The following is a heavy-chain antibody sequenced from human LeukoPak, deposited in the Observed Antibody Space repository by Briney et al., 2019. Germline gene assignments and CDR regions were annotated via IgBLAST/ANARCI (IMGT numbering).Heavy chain of an antibody. J-gene: IGHJ4*02. CDR1: GFTFSSYA. V-gene: IGHV3-30-3*01. CDR2: VSYDGSNK. Sequence: PGGSLRLSCAASGFTFSSYAMHWVRQAPGKGLEWVAVVSYDGSNKYYADSVKGRFTISRDNSKNTLYLQMNSLRAEDTAVYYCAGGYFDWLPSGYWGQGTLVTVSS. D-gene: IGHD3-9*01. CDR3: AGGYFDWLPSGY.